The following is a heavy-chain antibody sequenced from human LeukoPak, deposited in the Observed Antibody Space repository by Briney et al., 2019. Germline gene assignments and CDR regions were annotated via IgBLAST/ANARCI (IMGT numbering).Heavy chain of an antibody. CDR1: GFTFSSYA. CDR3: AKDRAGWELPGPFDY. J-gene: IGHJ4*02. D-gene: IGHD1-26*01. Sequence: GGPLRLSCAASGFTFSSYAMSWVRQAPGKGLEWVSAISGSGGSTYYADSVKGRFTISRDNSKNTLYLQMNSLRAEDTAVYYCAKDRAGWELPGPFDYWGQGTLVTVSS. V-gene: IGHV3-23*01. CDR2: ISGSGGST.